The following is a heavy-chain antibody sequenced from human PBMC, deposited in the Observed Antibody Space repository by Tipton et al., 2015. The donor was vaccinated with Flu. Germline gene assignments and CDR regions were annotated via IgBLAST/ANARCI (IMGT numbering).Heavy chain of an antibody. D-gene: IGHD3-16*02. J-gene: IGHJ4*02. CDR1: GGSVSGHY. CDR3: ARDYLLGDLSFFDN. V-gene: IGHV4-34*01. CDR2: INHSGRT. Sequence: TLSLTCAVYGGSVSGHYWSWICQPPGKGLEWIGEINHSGRTNYNPSLKSRVTISVDTSKNQFSLKLSSVTVADTAVYYCARDYLLGDLSFFDNWGQGTLVTVSS.